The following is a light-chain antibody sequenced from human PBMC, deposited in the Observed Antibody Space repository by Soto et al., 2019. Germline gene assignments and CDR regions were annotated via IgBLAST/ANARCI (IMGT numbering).Light chain of an antibody. Sequence: DIQMTQSPSTLSSSVGDIVTITCRASQSITDGLAWYQQKPGKAPKLLIYKASSLEIGVPSRFSGGGSGTEFTLTISSLQPDDFASYYCQHYITYPYTFGQGTKLEIK. CDR3: QHYITYPYT. CDR1: QSITDG. CDR2: KAS. V-gene: IGKV1-5*03. J-gene: IGKJ2*01.